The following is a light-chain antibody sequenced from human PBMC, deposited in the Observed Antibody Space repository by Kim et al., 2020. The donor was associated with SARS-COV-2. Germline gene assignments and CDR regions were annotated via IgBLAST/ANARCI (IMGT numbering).Light chain of an antibody. J-gene: IGKJ1*01. CDR2: GAS. CDR3: QHYYNWPRT. V-gene: IGKV3D-15*01. Sequence: VVPEERATLSCRASQYISSSLAWYQQKPGQPPRLLIHGASTRATGIPARFSGSGSGTDFTLTISSLQFEDSAVYYCQHYYNWPRTFGQGTKVDIK. CDR1: QYISSS.